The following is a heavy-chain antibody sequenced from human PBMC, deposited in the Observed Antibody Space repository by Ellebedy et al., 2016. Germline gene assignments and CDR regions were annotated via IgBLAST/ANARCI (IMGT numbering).Heavy chain of an antibody. CDR1: GGTFSSYA. CDR2: IIPILGIA. CDR3: ASQIRGSSSWPDAFDI. D-gene: IGHD6-13*01. J-gene: IGHJ3*02. V-gene: IGHV1-69*10. Sequence: ASVKVSCKASGGTFSSYAISWVRQAPGQGLEWMGGIIPILGIANYAQKFQGRVTITADKSTSTAYMELSSLRSEDTAVYYCASQIRGSSSWPDAFDIWGQGTMVTVSS.